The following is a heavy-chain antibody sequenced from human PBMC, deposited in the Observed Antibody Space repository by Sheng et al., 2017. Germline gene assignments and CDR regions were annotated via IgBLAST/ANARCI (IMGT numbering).Heavy chain of an antibody. CDR1: GFTFSDYW. Sequence: EVQVVESGGGLVQPGGSLRLSCAASGFTFSDYWMHWVRQVPGKGLMWVSRINNDGSDVTYADSVKGRFTVSRDNAMNIMYLQMNSLRVEDTAVCYCARDRPHNWFDPWGRGTLVTVSS. CDR2: INNDGSDV. J-gene: IGHJ5*02. V-gene: IGHV3-74*03. CDR3: ARDRPHNWFDP.